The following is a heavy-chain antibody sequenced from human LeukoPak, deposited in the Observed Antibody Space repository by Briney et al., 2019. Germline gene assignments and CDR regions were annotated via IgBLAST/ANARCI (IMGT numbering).Heavy chain of an antibody. D-gene: IGHD3-22*01. V-gene: IGHV3-23*01. J-gene: IGHJ6*02. CDR2: LSGRSDTT. Sequence: PGGSLRLSCAASGFTFSSYAMTWVRQAPGKELEWVSTLSGRSDTTYYADSVKGRFTISRHNSKNTLYLQMNSLRAEDTAVYYCARAESNYDSSGGYGMDVWGQGTTVTVSS. CDR1: GFTFSSYA. CDR3: ARAESNYDSSGGYGMDV.